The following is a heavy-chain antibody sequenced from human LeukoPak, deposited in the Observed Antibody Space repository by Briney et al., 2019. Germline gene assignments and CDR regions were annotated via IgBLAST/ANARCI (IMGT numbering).Heavy chain of an antibody. Sequence: PGGSLRLSCAASRFTFSAYSMTWIRQPPGKGLEWIGEINHSGSNNYNPSLKSRVTISVDTSKNQFSLNLSSVTAADTAVYYCARGGLMVYAVRVQNDAFDIWGQGTMVTVSS. CDR2: INHSGSN. CDR3: ARGGLMVYAVRVQNDAFDI. J-gene: IGHJ3*02. V-gene: IGHV4-34*01. D-gene: IGHD2-8*01. CDR1: RFTFSAYS.